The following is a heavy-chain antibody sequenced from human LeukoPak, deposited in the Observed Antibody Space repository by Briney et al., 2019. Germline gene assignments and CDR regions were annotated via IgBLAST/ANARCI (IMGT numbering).Heavy chain of an antibody. CDR1: GVTFSSYG. Sequence: GGSLRLSCAASGVTFSSYGMHWVRQAPGKGLEWVAVIWYDGSNKYYADSVKGRFTISRDNSKNTLYLQMNSLRAEDTAVYYCAREVLDYGDGSYYYYGMDVWGQGTTVTVSS. D-gene: IGHD4-17*01. J-gene: IGHJ6*02. CDR2: IWYDGSNK. CDR3: AREVLDYGDGSYYYYGMDV. V-gene: IGHV3-33*01.